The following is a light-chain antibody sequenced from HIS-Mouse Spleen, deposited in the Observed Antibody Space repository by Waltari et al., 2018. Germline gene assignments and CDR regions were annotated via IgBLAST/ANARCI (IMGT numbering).Light chain of an antibody. CDR2: AAS. CDR3: QQYNSYF. Sequence: DIQMTQSPSSLSASVGDRVTITCRASQSISSYLNLYQQKPGKAPKLLIYAASSLQSGVPSRFSGSGSGTDFTLTISSLQPEDFATYYCQQYNSYFFGPGTKVDIK. CDR1: QSISSY. V-gene: IGKV1-39*01. J-gene: IGKJ3*01.